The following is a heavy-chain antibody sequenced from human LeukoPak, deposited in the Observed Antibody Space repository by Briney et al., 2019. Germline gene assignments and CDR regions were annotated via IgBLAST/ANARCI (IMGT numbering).Heavy chain of an antibody. J-gene: IGHJ4*02. CDR3: AKATPSGYYYDY. V-gene: IGHV3-74*01. CDR1: GFTFSSSW. CDR2: INSDESIT. D-gene: IGHD3-22*01. Sequence: PGGSLRLSCAASGFTFSSSWMYWVRQAPGKGLVWVSRINSDESITTYADSVKGRFTISRDNAKNTLYLQMNSLRAEDTAVYYCAKATPSGYYYDYWGQGTLVTVSS.